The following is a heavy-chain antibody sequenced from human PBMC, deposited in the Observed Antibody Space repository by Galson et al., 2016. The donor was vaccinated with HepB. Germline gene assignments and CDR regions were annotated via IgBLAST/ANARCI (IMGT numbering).Heavy chain of an antibody. CDR3: ARRRHDYNRGLDI. CDR1: GGTFSSVA. V-gene: IGHV1-69*13. Sequence: SVKVSCKASGGTFSSVAITWVRHSPGHGLEWLGGIIPMFGSINYAQNHKGRLTISANESTGPAYMELSSRRSEHTAVYYCARRRHDYNRGLDIWGQGTRVTISS. D-gene: IGHD4-11*01. CDR2: IIPMFGSI. J-gene: IGHJ3*02.